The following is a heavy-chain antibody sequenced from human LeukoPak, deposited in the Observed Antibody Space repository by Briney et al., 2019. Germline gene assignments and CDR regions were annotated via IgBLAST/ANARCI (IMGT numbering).Heavy chain of an antibody. CDR2: ISAYNGNS. Sequence: ASVKVSCKASGYTFTSYGISWVRQAPGQGLGLMGWISAYNGNSNYAQKLQGRVTMTTDTSTSTAYMELRSLRSDDTAVYYCARDLRIVVVPAAMPFLGYWGQGTLVTVSS. CDR3: ARDLRIVVVPAAMPFLGY. D-gene: IGHD2-2*01. CDR1: GYTFTSYG. V-gene: IGHV1-18*01. J-gene: IGHJ4*02.